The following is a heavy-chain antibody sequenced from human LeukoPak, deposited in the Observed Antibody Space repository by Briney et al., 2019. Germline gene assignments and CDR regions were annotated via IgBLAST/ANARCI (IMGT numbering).Heavy chain of an antibody. CDR2: INHSGGT. V-gene: IGHV4-34*01. CDR3: ARHLRPYWFDP. J-gene: IGHJ5*02. Sequence: SETLSLTCAVYGGSFSGYYWSWIRQPPGKGLEWIGEINHSGGTNYNPSLKSRVTISVDTSKNQFSLKLSSVTAADTAVYYCARHLRPYWFDPWGQGTLVTVSS. CDR1: GGSFSGYY.